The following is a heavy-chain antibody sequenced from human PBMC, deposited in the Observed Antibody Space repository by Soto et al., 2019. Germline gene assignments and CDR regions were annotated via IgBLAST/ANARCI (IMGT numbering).Heavy chain of an antibody. CDR2: IYYSGNT. J-gene: IGHJ4*02. D-gene: IGHD6-19*01. CDR3: ARVRIFSSGWHYYFDY. V-gene: IGHV4-61*01. Sequence: QVQLQESGPGLVKPSETLSLTCTVSGGSVSSGSSYWSWIRQPPGKGLEWIGYIYYSGNTNDNPSLKRRVTISVDTSKNQFSMKLSSVTGADTAVYYCARVRIFSSGWHYYFDYWGQGTLVTVSS. CDR1: GGSVSSGSSY.